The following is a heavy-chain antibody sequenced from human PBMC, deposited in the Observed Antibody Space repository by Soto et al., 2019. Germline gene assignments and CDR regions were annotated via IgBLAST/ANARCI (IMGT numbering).Heavy chain of an antibody. V-gene: IGHV3-30*03. CDR3: VSDRGYGHASVPYS. J-gene: IGHJ4*02. Sequence: QAQLVESGGGVVQPGRSLRLSCAASGFAFSSYGMHWVRQAPGTGLEWVAVMSYDGSLQHYADSVKGRFTISRDNSKNMVLLQISSLRAEDPAVYYCVSDRGYGHASVPYSWGQGTLVSVSS. CDR1: GFAFSSYG. D-gene: IGHD5-18*01. CDR2: MSYDGSLQ.